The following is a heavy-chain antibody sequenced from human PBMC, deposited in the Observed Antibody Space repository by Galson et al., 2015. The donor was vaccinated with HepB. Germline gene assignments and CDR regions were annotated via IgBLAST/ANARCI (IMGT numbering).Heavy chain of an antibody. V-gene: IGHV3-23*01. D-gene: IGHD4-17*01. CDR2: ISGSGGNT. CDR3: ARDTQPTVTTPAWFDP. J-gene: IGHJ5*02. Sequence: SLRLSCAASGFTFSSYVMTWVRQAPGRGLEWVSSISGSGGNTYYADSVKGRFTISRDNSKNTLYLQINSLRAEDTAVYYCARDTQPTVTTPAWFDPWGQGTLVTVSS. CDR1: GFTFSSYV.